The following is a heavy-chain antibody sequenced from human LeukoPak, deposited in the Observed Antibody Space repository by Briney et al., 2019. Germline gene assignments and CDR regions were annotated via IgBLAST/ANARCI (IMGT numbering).Heavy chain of an antibody. CDR1: GGTFSSYA. D-gene: IGHD6-13*01. Sequence: GASVKVSCKASGGTFSSYAISWVRQAPGQGLEWMGGIIPIFGTANYAQKFQGRVTITADKSTSTAYMELSSLRSEDTAVYYCARVGRYSSSWLDYWGQGTLVTVSS. V-gene: IGHV1-69*06. CDR3: ARVGRYSSSWLDY. J-gene: IGHJ4*02. CDR2: IIPIFGTA.